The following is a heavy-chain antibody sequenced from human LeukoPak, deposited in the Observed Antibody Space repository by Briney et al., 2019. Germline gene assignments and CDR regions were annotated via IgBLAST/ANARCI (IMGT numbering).Heavy chain of an antibody. V-gene: IGHV1-18*01. D-gene: IGHD2-2*01. Sequence: ASVKVSCKASGYTFTNYGVSWVRQAPGQGLEWMGWISAYNGNTDYAQKLQGRVTMTTDTSTSTAYVELRSLRSDDTAVYYCARVLAYCSSTSCHDYWGQGTLVTVYS. CDR3: ARVLAYCSSTSCHDY. J-gene: IGHJ4*02. CDR1: GYTFTNYG. CDR2: ISAYNGNT.